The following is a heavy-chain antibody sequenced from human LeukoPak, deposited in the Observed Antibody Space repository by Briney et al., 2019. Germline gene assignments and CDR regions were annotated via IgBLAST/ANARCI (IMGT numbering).Heavy chain of an antibody. D-gene: IGHD4-17*01. J-gene: IGHJ4*02. CDR1: GFTFSSYA. V-gene: IGHV3-30-3*01. CDR2: ISYDGSNK. CDR3: AREDYGDSNFFFDY. Sequence: GGSLTLSCAASGFTFSSYAMHWVRQAPGKGLEWVAVISYDGSNKYYADPVKGRFTISRDNSKNTLYLQMNSLRAEDTAVYYCAREDYGDSNFFFDYWGQGTLVTVSS.